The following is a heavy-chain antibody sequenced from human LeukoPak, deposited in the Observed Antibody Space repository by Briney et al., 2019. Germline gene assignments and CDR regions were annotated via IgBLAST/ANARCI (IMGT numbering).Heavy chain of an antibody. CDR1: GITFSTYA. CDR3: AKDSGESDYYYYGMDV. V-gene: IGHV3-23*01. CDR2: ISGNGVST. D-gene: IGHD3-16*01. Sequence: GGSLRLSCAASGITFSTYAMTWVRQAPGKGLEWVSVISGNGVSTYYADSVKGRFTISRDNSKNTLYLQMNSLRAEDTAVYYCAKDSGESDYYYYGMDVWGQGTTVTVSS. J-gene: IGHJ6*02.